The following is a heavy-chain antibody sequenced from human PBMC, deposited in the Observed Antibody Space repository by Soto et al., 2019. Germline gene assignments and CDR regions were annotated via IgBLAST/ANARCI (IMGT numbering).Heavy chain of an antibody. Sequence: LGESLKISCQSSGYSFPSYCIAWVRQMPGKGLEWMGIICPGDSDSTYSPSFQGQVTISVDRSLRAAYLQWSGLKASDTAMYYCAGSYYYGSGSYHKARAFDIWGQGTTVTVSS. J-gene: IGHJ3*02. V-gene: IGHV5-51*01. CDR2: ICPGDSDS. D-gene: IGHD3-10*01. CDR1: GYSFPSYC. CDR3: AGSYYYGSGSYHKARAFDI.